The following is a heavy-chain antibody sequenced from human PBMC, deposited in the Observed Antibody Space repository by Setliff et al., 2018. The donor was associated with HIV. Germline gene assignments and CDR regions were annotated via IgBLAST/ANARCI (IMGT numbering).Heavy chain of an antibody. CDR3: AIGYGYGQGCFDH. D-gene: IGHD2-2*03. V-gene: IGHV4-38-2*01. CDR1: GYSISSGYY. J-gene: IGHJ4*02. Sequence: PSETLSLTCAVSGYSISSGYYGGWIRQTPGKGLEWIGSMYHGASTYYNPSRKSRVTISVDTSKNQFSLKLTSMTAADTAVYYCAIGYGYGQGCFDHWGQGIRVTVSS. CDR2: MYHGAST.